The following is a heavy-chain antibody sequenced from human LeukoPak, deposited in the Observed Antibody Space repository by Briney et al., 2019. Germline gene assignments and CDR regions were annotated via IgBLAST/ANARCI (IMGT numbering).Heavy chain of an antibody. CDR2: ISSSSSYI. V-gene: IGHV3-21*01. CDR1: GFTFSSYS. J-gene: IGHJ3*02. Sequence: GGSLRLSCAASGFTFSSYSMNWVRQAPGKGLEWVSSISSSSSYIYYADSVNGRFTISRDNAKNSLYLQMNSLRAEDTAVYYCARDMYSYGYRAFDIWGQGTMVTVSS. CDR3: ARDMYSYGYRAFDI. D-gene: IGHD5-18*01.